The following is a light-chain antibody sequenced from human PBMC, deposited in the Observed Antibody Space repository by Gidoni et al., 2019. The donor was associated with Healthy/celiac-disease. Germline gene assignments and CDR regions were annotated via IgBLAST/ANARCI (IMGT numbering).Light chain of an antibody. V-gene: IGKV3-11*01. J-gene: IGKJ1*01. CDR2: EAS. Sequence: EIVLTQPPATLSWSPGDRATLSCRASQSVSSYLAWYQQKPGQAPRLLIYEASNRATGIPARFSGSGSGTDFTLTISSLEPEDFAVYYCQQRSNWPPTFGQGTKVEIK. CDR1: QSVSSY. CDR3: QQRSNWPPT.